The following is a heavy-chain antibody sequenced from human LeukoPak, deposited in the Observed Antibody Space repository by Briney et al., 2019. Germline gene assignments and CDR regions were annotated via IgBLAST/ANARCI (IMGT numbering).Heavy chain of an antibody. V-gene: IGHV4-61*02. CDR3: ARANWSWFDP. D-gene: IGHD3-3*01. CDR1: GGSISSGSYY. Sequence: SETLSLTCTVSGGSISSGSYYWSWIRQPAGKGLEWIGRIYTSGSTNYHPSLKSRVTISVDTSKNQFSLKLSSVTAADTAAYYCARANWSWFDPWGQGTLVTVSS. CDR2: IYTSGST. J-gene: IGHJ5*02.